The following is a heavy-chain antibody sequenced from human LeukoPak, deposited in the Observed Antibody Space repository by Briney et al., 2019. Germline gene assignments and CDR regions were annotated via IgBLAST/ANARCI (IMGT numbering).Heavy chain of an antibody. Sequence: GGSLRLSCAASGFTFSSYWMSWVRQAPGKGLEWVANIKQDGREKYYVDSVKGRFTISRDNAKNSLYLQMNSLRGEDTALYYCARGGLIQRHAFDIWGQGTMVTVSS. D-gene: IGHD1-1*01. J-gene: IGHJ3*02. CDR2: IKQDGREK. CDR3: ARGGLIQRHAFDI. V-gene: IGHV3-7*03. CDR1: GFTFSSYW.